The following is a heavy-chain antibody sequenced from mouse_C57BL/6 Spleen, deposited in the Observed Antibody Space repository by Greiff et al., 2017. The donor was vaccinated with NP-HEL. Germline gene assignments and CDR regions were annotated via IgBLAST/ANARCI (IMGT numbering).Heavy chain of an antibody. CDR2: IYPGDGDT. V-gene: IGHV1-80*01. D-gene: IGHD2-3*01. CDR1: GYAFSSYW. Sequence: LVESGAELVKPGASVKISCKASGYAFSSYWMNWVKQRPGKGLEWIGQIYPGDGDTNYNGKFKGKATLTADKSSSTAYMQLSSLTSEDSAVYFCAISGDGYYDDYWGQGTTLTVSS. CDR3: AISGDGYYDDY. J-gene: IGHJ2*01.